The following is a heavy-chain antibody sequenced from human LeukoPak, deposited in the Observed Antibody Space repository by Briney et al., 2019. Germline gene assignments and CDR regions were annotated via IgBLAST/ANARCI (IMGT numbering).Heavy chain of an antibody. D-gene: IGHD3-22*01. CDR3: ARWGGGYYYDSSGYYPLDY. J-gene: IGHJ4*02. V-gene: IGHV3-23*01. CDR1: GFTFSSYA. Sequence: GGSLRLSCAASGFTFSSYAMSWVRQAPGKGLEWVSAISGSGGSTYYADSVKGRFTISRDNSKNTLYLQMNSLRAEDTAVYYWARWGGGYYYDSSGYYPLDYWGQGTLVTVSS. CDR2: ISGSGGST.